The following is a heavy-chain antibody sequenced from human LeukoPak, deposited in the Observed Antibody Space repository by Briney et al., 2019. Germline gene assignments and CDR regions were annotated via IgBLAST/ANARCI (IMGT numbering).Heavy chain of an antibody. V-gene: IGHV3-73*01. CDR2: IRSKANSYAT. CDR3: ARDQNSVLGITIFGAAEDYYYYMDV. J-gene: IGHJ6*03. D-gene: IGHD3-3*01. Sequence: GGSLRLSCAASGFTFSGSAMHWVRQASGKGLEWVGRIRSKANSYATAYAASVKGRFTISRDDSKNTAYLQMNSLRAEDTAVYYCARDQNSVLGITIFGAAEDYYYYMDVWGKGTTVTVSS. CDR1: GFTFSGSA.